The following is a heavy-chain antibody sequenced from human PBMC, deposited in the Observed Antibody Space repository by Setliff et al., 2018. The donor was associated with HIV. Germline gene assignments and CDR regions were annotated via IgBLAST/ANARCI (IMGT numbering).Heavy chain of an antibody. D-gene: IGHD3-10*01. CDR3: ARDRHSSGLGSCGP. J-gene: IGHJ5*02. CDR2: IYNSGTT. V-gene: IGHV4-4*07. Sequence: PSETLSLTCTLSGCSFSSYYWSWIRQPAGRGLEWIGRIYNSGTTNYNPSLMSRVTMSVDTSKNQLSLKLTSVTAADPAVYYCARDRHSSGLGSCGPWGPGILVTVSS. CDR1: GCSFSSYY.